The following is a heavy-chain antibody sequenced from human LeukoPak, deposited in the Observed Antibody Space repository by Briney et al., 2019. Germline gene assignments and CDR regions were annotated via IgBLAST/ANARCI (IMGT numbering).Heavy chain of an antibody. CDR2: INPNSGGT. CDR3: AREHPPSFSRQQLPLEVDY. Sequence: ASVKVSCXASGYTFTGYYMHWVRQAPGQGLKWMGRINPNSGGTNYAQKFQGRVTMTRDTSISTAYMELSRLRSDDTAVYYCAREHPPSFSRQQLPLEVDYWGQGTLVTVSS. J-gene: IGHJ4*02. V-gene: IGHV1-2*06. CDR1: GYTFTGYY. D-gene: IGHD6-13*01.